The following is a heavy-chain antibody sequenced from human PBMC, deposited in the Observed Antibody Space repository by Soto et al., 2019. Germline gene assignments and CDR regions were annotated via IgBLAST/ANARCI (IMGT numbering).Heavy chain of an antibody. J-gene: IGHJ1*01. D-gene: IGHD2-15*01. V-gene: IGHV1-69*06. CDR1: GGTFSSYA. Sequence: QVQLVQSGAEVKKPGSSVKVSCKASGGTFSSYAISWVRQAPGQGLEWMGGIIPIFGTANYAQKFQGRVTITADKSTSTAYMEVSSLRSEDTAVYYCASLVVVAAFEYFQHWGQGTLVTVSS. CDR3: ASLVVVAAFEYFQH. CDR2: IIPIFGTA.